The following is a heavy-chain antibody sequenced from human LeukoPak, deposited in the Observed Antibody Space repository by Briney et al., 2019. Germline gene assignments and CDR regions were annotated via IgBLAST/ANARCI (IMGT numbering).Heavy chain of an antibody. Sequence: GASVTVSCKATGCSFSSYAISGVRQAPGQWLEWMGGSIPIFGTANYAQKFQGRVTITADESTSTAYMELSSLRSEDTAVYYCATRIVGATGDYYYGMDVWGQGTTVTVSS. V-gene: IGHV1-69*13. D-gene: IGHD1-26*01. CDR3: ATRIVGATGDYYYGMDV. CDR1: GCSFSSYA. CDR2: SIPIFGTA. J-gene: IGHJ6*02.